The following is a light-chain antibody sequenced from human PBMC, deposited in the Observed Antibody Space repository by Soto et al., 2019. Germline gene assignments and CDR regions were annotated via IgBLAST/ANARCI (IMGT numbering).Light chain of an antibody. CDR1: SSDVGTYNL. CDR3: CSYAGSYTMV. J-gene: IGLJ2*01. V-gene: IGLV2-23*01. CDR2: EGS. Sequence: QSVLTQPASVSGSPGQSITISCTGTSSDVGTYNLVSWYQQHPGKAPKLMIYEGSKRPSGVSNRFSGSKSGNTASLTISGLQAEDEADYPCCSYAGSYTMVFGGGTKLTVL.